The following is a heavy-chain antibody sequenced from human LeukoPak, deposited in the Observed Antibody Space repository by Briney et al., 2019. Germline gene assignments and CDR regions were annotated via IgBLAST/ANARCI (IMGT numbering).Heavy chain of an antibody. V-gene: IGHV3-23*01. D-gene: IGHD4-17*01. CDR1: RFTFSNYG. CDR2: INPTDDTT. CDR3: ARRVPYTVATDY. Sequence: GGSLRLSCAASRFTFSNYGMHWVRQAPGKGLEWVSAINPTDDTTYYADSVKGRFTISRDDSKNTLYLQMNSLRAEDTAVYYCARRVPYTVATDYWGQGTLVTVSS. J-gene: IGHJ4*02.